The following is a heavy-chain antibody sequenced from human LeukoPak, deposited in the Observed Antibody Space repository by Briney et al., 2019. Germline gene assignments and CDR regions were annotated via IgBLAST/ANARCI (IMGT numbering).Heavy chain of an antibody. V-gene: IGHV1-2*02. J-gene: IGHJ4*02. CDR2: INPNSGGT. Sequence: ASVKVSCKASGYTFTGYYMHWVRQAPGQGLEWMGWINPNSGGTNYAQKFQGRVTMTRDTSISTAYMELSRLRSDDTAVYYCAKLVYGDYVSFYFDYWGQGTLVTVSS. CDR1: GYTFTGYY. CDR3: AKLVYGDYVSFYFDY. D-gene: IGHD4-17*01.